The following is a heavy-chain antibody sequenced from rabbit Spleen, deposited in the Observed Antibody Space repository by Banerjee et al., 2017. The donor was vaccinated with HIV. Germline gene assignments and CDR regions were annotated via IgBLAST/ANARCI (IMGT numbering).Heavy chain of an antibody. V-gene: IGHV1S45*01. CDR3: ARDTGTSFSTYGMDL. CDR2: IGTGSGST. Sequence: QEQLEESGGGLVKPGASLTLTCKASGFSFSSGYYISWVRQAPGKGLEWIGCIGTGSGSTWYANWAKGRFTISKTSSTTVTLQMTSLTAADTATYFCARDTGTSFSTYGMDLWGPGTLVTVS. J-gene: IGHJ6*01. CDR1: GFSFSSGYY. D-gene: IGHD8-1*01.